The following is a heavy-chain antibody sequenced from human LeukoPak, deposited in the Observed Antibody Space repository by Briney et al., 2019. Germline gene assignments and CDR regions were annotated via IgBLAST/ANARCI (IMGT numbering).Heavy chain of an antibody. Sequence: ASVKVSCKASGYTFTAYYMHWVRQAPGQGLEWMGWINPNTGGTNYAQKFQGRVTMTRATSISTAYMELSSLTSDDTAVYFCARDDSFQFDSWGQGTLVTVSS. J-gene: IGHJ4*02. D-gene: IGHD5-18*01. CDR3: ARDDSFQFDS. CDR2: INPNTGGT. V-gene: IGHV1-2*02. CDR1: GYTFTAYY.